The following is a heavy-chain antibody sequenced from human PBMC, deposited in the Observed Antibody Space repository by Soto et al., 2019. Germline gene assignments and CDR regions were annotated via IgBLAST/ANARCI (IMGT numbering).Heavy chain of an antibody. V-gene: IGHV1-69*06. CDR2: IIPLSATT. J-gene: IGHJ6*02. D-gene: IGHD2-2*01. CDR1: GGTLSNNA. Sequence: QVQLVQSGTEVKKPGSSVKVSCKASGGTLSNNAISWVRQAPGQGLEWMGGIIPLSATTNYAQKFQGRVTITVERSTSRAYMELTSLTSEDTAVYYCARGFDARGIVVVPAANPWYYGMDVWGQGTTVTVSS. CDR3: ARGFDARGIVVVPAANPWYYGMDV.